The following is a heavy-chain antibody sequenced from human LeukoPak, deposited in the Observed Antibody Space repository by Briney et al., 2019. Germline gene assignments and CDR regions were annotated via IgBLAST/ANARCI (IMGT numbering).Heavy chain of an antibody. CDR3: ARAGNYYFEY. CDR1: GFTFRTYW. CDR2: INSDGSTT. J-gene: IGHJ4*02. D-gene: IGHD3-10*01. Sequence: PGGSLRLSCAASGFTFRTYWMHWVRQTPGQGLVWVSRINSDGSTTNYADSVKGRFTVSRDNAQNTLYLQMSSLGAEDTAVYYCARAGNYYFEYWGQGALVTVSS. V-gene: IGHV3-74*01.